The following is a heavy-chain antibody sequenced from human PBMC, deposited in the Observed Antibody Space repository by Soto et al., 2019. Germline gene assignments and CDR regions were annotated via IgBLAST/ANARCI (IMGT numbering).Heavy chain of an antibody. V-gene: IGHV2-70*11. J-gene: IGHJ4*02. D-gene: IGHD3-9*01. CDR2: IDWDGDK. CDR3: AQTALGDYDFLTTYNEAKFDY. CDR1: GFSLITSGMC. Sequence: SGPTLVKPTQTLTLTCTFSGFSLITSGMCVSWIRQPPGKALEWLARIDWDGDKYYSTSLRTRLTISKGTSENQVVLTMTNMDPVDTATYYCAQTALGDYDFLTTYNEAKFDYCGQGILVTVSS.